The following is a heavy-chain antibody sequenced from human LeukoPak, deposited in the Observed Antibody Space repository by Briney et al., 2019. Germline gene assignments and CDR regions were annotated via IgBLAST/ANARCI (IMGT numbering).Heavy chain of an antibody. V-gene: IGHV4-59*01. CDR3: ARDRKMATIPGYDAFDI. Sequence: SETLSLTCTVSGGSISSYYWSWIRQPPGKGLECVGYIYYSGSTNYNPSLKSRVTISVDTSKNQFSLKLSSVTAADTAVYYCARDRKMATIPGYDAFDIWGQGTMVTVSS. CDR2: IYYSGST. J-gene: IGHJ3*02. D-gene: IGHD5-24*01. CDR1: GGSISSYY.